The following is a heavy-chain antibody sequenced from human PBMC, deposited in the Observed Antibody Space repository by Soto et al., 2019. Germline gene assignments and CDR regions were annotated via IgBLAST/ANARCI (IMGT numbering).Heavy chain of an antibody. J-gene: IGHJ6*03. CDR2: IYYSGST. V-gene: IGHV4-59*08. Sequence: PSETLSLTCTVSGGSISSYDWSWIRQPPGKGLEWIGYIYYSGSTNYNPSLKSRVTISVDTSKNQFSLKLSSVTAAVTAVYYCARPDYYYYYLDVWGKGTTVTVSS. CDR1: GGSISSYD. CDR3: ARPDYYYYYLDV.